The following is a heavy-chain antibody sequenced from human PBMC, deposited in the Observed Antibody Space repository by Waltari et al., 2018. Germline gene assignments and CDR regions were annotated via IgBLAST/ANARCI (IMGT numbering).Heavy chain of an antibody. D-gene: IGHD3-3*01. Sequence: EVQLVESGGGLVKPGGSLRLSCAASGFTFSSYSMNWVRQAPGKGLEWVSSISSSSSYIYYADSVKGRFTISRDNAKNSLYLQMNSLRAEDTAVYYFARGRDVLRFLEWLIDYWGQGTLVTVSS. V-gene: IGHV3-21*03. CDR2: ISSSSSYI. CDR3: ARGRDVLRFLEWLIDY. J-gene: IGHJ4*02. CDR1: GFTFSSYS.